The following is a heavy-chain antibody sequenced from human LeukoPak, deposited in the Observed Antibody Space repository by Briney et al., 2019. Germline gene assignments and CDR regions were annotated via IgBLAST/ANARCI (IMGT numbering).Heavy chain of an antibody. CDR3: AAYYYDSSGYFRRFDY. Sequence: KPSETLSLTCTVSGGSISSYYWSWPRQPPGKGLEWIGYTYYSGSTDYNPSLKSRVTISVDTSKNQFSLTLGSVTAADTAVYYCAAYYYDSSGYFRRFDYWGQGTLVTVCS. V-gene: IGHV4-59*01. D-gene: IGHD3-22*01. CDR2: TYYSGST. CDR1: GGSISSYY. J-gene: IGHJ4*02.